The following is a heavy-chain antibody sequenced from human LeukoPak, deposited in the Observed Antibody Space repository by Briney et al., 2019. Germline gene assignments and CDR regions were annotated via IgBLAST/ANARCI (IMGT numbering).Heavy chain of an antibody. V-gene: IGHV1-18*01. Sequence: GASVKVSCKASGYTFTSYGISWVRQAPGQGLEWMGWISAYNGNTNYAQKLQGRVTMTTDISKSTAYMDLRSLRSDDTAVYYCARDGWELQYFDYWGQGTLVTVSS. CDR2: ISAYNGNT. D-gene: IGHD3-10*01. CDR3: ARDGWELQYFDY. J-gene: IGHJ4*02. CDR1: GYTFTSYG.